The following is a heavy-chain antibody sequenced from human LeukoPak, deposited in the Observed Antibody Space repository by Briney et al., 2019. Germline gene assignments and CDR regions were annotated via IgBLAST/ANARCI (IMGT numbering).Heavy chain of an antibody. D-gene: IGHD3-22*01. CDR1: GFTFSSYS. J-gene: IGHJ4*02. Sequence: GGSLRLSCAAPGFTFSSYSMNWVRQAPGKGLEWVSSISSSSSYIYYADSVKGRFTISRDNSKNTLYLQMNSLRAEDTAVYYCAKVFEYYYDSSGVAPFDYWGQGTLVTVSS. CDR2: ISSSSSYI. V-gene: IGHV3-21*01. CDR3: AKVFEYYYDSSGVAPFDY.